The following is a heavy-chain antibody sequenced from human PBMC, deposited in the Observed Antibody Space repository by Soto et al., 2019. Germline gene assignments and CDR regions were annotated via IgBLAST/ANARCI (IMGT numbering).Heavy chain of an antibody. J-gene: IGHJ5*02. CDR2: IYSAGST. V-gene: IGHV3-53*01. CDR3: AGEGALKPFSS. Sequence: GSLRLSCAASGLTVSSSYMSWVRQAPGKGRQWVSVIYSAGSTYYADSVKGRFTISRDNAKNSVYLQMDSLRVEDTAVYYCAGEGALKPFSSWGQGALVTVSS. CDR1: GLTVSSSY.